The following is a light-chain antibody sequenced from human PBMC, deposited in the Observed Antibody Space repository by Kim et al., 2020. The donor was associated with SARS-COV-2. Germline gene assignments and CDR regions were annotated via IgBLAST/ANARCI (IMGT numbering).Light chain of an antibody. CDR2: GNF. J-gene: IGLJ2*01. Sequence: QRVTSSGTGRNSNIGAGYDVQWYQQLPGTAPKLLIYGNFNRPSGVPDRFSGSKSGTSASLAITGLQAEDEADYYCQSFDNRLSSSVFGGGTQLTVL. CDR1: NSNIGAGYD. CDR3: QSFDNRLSSSV. V-gene: IGLV1-40*01.